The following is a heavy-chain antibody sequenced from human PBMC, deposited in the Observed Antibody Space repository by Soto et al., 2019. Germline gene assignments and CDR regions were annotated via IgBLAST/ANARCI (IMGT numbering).Heavy chain of an antibody. Sequence: GGSLRLSCAASGFTFSSYSMNWVRQAPGKGLEWVSSISSSSSYIYYADSVKGRFTTSRDNAKNSLYLQMDSLRAEDMAVYYCARNRGWDTLDYWGQGTLVTVSS. CDR1: GFTFSSYS. CDR3: ARNRGWDTLDY. CDR2: ISSSSSYI. J-gene: IGHJ4*02. D-gene: IGHD6-19*01. V-gene: IGHV3-21*01.